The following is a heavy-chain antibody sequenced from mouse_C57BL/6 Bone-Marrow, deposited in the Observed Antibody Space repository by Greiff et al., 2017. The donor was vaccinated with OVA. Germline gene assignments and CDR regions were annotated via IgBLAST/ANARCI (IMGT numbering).Heavy chain of an antibody. V-gene: IGHV1-53*01. J-gene: IGHJ3*01. CDR3: ADGGYGYGRWFAY. CDR1: GYTFTSYW. D-gene: IGHD2-2*01. CDR2: INPSNGGT. Sequence: QVQLQQPGTELVKPGASVKLSCKASGYTFTSYWMHWVKQRPGQGLEWIGNINPSNGGTNYNEKFKSKATLTVDKSSSTAYMQLSSLTSEDSSVYDCADGGYGYGRWFAYWGQGTLVTVSA.